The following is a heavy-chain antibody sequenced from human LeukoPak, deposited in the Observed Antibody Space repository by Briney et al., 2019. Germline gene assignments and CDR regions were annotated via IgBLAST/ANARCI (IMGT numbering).Heavy chain of an antibody. CDR1: GGSISSYY. CDR3: ARHDLRITHAFDI. Sequence: SETLSLTCTVSGGSISSYYWSWIRQPPGKGLEWIGEINHSGSTNYNPSLKSRVTISVDTSKNQFSLKLSSVTAADTAVYYCARHDLRITHAFDIWGQGTMVTVSS. D-gene: IGHD3-10*01. V-gene: IGHV4-34*01. J-gene: IGHJ3*02. CDR2: INHSGST.